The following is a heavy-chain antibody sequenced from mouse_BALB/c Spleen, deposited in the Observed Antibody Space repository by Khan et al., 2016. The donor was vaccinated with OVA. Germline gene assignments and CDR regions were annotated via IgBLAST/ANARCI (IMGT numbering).Heavy chain of an antibody. D-gene: IGHD1-3*01. V-gene: IGHV1-77*01. CDR2: FYPGSDNT. J-gene: IGHJ3*01. CDR1: GYTFTDYY. CDR3: AREWAAWFPY. Sequence: QVQLQQSGAELARPGASVRLSCKASGYTFTDYYINWMRQRTGQGLEWIGEFYPGSDNTYYNEKFKGKATLTADKSSSTVYMQLSSLTSEDSAVYFCAREWAAWFPYWGQGTLVTVS.